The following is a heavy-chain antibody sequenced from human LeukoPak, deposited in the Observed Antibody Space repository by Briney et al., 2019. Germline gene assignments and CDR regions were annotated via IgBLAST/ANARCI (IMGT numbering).Heavy chain of an antibody. D-gene: IGHD6-19*01. CDR3: AREGEQWLPEDY. CDR2: IRYDGSNK. CDR1: GFTFSSYG. V-gene: IGHV3-30*02. J-gene: IGHJ4*02. Sequence: GGSLRLSCAASGFTFSSYGMHWVRQAPGKGLEWVAFIRYDGSNKYYADSVKGRFTISRDNAKNSLYLQMNSLRAEDTAVYYCAREGEQWLPEDYWGQGTLVTVSS.